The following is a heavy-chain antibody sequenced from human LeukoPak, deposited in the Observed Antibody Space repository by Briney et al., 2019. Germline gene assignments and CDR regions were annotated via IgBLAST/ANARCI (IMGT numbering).Heavy chain of an antibody. Sequence: TSETLSLTCTVSGGSISSFYWSWIRQPPEKGLEWIGYIFYSGSTNYNPSLKSRVTISVDTSKNQFSLKLSSVTAADTAVYYCARLVAGTGEYNFDYWGQGTLVTVSS. V-gene: IGHV4-59*08. CDR3: ARLVAGTGEYNFDY. D-gene: IGHD6-19*01. J-gene: IGHJ4*02. CDR2: IFYSGST. CDR1: GGSISSFY.